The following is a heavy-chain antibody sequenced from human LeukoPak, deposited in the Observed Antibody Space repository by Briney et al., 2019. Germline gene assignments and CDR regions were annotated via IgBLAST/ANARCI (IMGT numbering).Heavy chain of an antibody. Sequence: PSQTLSLTCTVSGGSISSGSYYWSWIRQPAGKGLEWIGRIYTSGSTNYNPSLKSRVTISVDTSENQFSLKLSSVTAADTAVYYCARGGPTVSFDYWGQGTLVTVSS. CDR2: IYTSGST. D-gene: IGHD4-17*01. CDR1: GGSISSGSYY. V-gene: IGHV4-61*02. J-gene: IGHJ4*02. CDR3: ARGGPTVSFDY.